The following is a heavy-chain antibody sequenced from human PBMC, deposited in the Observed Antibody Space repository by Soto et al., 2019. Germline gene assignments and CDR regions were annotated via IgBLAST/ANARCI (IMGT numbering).Heavy chain of an antibody. Sequence: SETLSLTCAVSGGSISSGGYSWSWIRQPPGKGLEWIGYIYHSGSTYYNPSLESRVTISVDRSKNQFSLKLSSVTAAVTAVYYCAREARWSGRSCRHAFDIWGQGTMVTVSS. J-gene: IGHJ3*02. CDR1: GGSISSGGYS. CDR2: IYHSGST. CDR3: AREARWSGRSCRHAFDI. D-gene: IGHD2-15*01. V-gene: IGHV4-30-2*01.